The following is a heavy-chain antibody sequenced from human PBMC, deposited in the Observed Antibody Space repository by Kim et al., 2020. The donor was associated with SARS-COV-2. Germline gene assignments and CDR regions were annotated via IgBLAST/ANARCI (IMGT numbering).Heavy chain of an antibody. D-gene: IGHD3-10*01. CDR1: GYTFDTFS. Sequence: ASVKVSCKASGYTFDTFSLYWLRQAPGQRFEWMGWINGGNGNTRYSQNFQGRVIFTRDTSATTAYMELTSLTFKDTAVYYCAREGSGSYNWLDPWGQGPLVTVPS. J-gene: IGHJ5*02. CDR2: INGGNGNT. V-gene: IGHV1-3*01. CDR3: AREGSGSYNWLDP.